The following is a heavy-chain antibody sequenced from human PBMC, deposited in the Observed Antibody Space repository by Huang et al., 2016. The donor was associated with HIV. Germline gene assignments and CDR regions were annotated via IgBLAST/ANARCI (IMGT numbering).Heavy chain of an antibody. J-gene: IGHJ6*02. CDR2: IKQDESEK. D-gene: IGHD1-7*01. CDR3: ATKTAAMDI. V-gene: IGHV3-7*01. CDR1: TFTFVAYW. Sequence: VESGGRLVRPGGSLRLYFVGSTFTFVAYWGSWVRQLPGKGMEWVANIKQDESEKYDVESVKGRFNISRDNAKKVLFLEMNNVRVEDTATYYCATKTAAMDIWGQGTTVTVS.